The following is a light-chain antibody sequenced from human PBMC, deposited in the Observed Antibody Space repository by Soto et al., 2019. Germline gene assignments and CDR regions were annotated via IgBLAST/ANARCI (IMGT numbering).Light chain of an antibody. CDR1: TSNIGGNS. CDR3: AAWDDSLNYV. Sequence: QSVLTQPPSASGTPGQRVTISCSGSTSNIGGNSVNWYQQLPGTAPRLLIYTNNQRPSGVPDRFSGSRSGTSASLAISGLQSEDDADYYCAAWDDSLNYVFGSGTKVTVL. CDR2: TNN. J-gene: IGLJ1*01. V-gene: IGLV1-44*01.